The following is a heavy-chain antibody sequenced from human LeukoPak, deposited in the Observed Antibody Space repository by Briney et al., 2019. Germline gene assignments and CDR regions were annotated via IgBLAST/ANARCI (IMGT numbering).Heavy chain of an antibody. Sequence: GGSLRLSCAASGFTFSSYDMHWVRQATGKGLEWVSAIGTAGDTYYPGSVKGRFTISRENAKNSLYLQMNSLRAGDTAVYYCERLGEHDAFDIWGQGKMVTVSS. D-gene: IGHD3-16*01. CDR3: ERLGEHDAFDI. J-gene: IGHJ3*02. CDR2: IGTAGDT. CDR1: GFTFSSYD. V-gene: IGHV3-13*01.